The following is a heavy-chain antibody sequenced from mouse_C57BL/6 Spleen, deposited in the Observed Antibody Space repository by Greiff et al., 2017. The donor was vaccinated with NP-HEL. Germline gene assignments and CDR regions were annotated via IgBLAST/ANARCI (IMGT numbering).Heavy chain of an antibody. CDR2: IDPEDGDT. Sequence: VQLQQSGAELVRPGASVKLSCTASGFNIKDYYMHWVKQRPEQGLEWIGRIDPEDGDTEYAPKFPGKATMTADTSSNTAYLQLSSLTSEDTAVYYCTFITTVVPYYFDYWGQGTTLTVSS. D-gene: IGHD1-1*01. CDR3: TFITTVVPYYFDY. J-gene: IGHJ2*01. V-gene: IGHV14-1*01. CDR1: GFNIKDYY.